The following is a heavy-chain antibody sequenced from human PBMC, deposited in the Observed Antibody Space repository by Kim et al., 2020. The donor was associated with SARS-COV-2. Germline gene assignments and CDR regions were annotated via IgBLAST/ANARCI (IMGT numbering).Heavy chain of an antibody. CDR3: ARDPHPFYDILTGYHLVY. D-gene: IGHD3-9*01. J-gene: IGHJ4*02. CDR1: GFTFSSYS. V-gene: IGHV3-21*01. CDR2: ISSSSSYI. Sequence: GGSLRLSCAASGFTFSSYSMNWVRQAPGKGLEWVSSISSSSSYIYYADSVKGRFTISRDNAKNSLYLQMNSLRAEDTAVYYCARDPHPFYDILTGYHLVYWGQGTLVTVSS.